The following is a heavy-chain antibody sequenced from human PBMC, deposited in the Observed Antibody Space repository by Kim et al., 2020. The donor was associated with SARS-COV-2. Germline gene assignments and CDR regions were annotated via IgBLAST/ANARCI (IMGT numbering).Heavy chain of an antibody. D-gene: IGHD3-9*01. CDR1: GFTFSNHW. Sequence: GGSLRLSCTASGFTFSNHWVDWVRQAPGKGLEWVGRIKRKTDGETTDYAASVKGRFTISRDDSKNTLYLQMNSLKTEDTAVYYCNTLLRYYVLLAVKYYYHRMDVWGQGPTVTVPS. CDR2: IKRKTDGETT. J-gene: IGHJ6*02. V-gene: IGHV3-15*01. CDR3: NTLLRYYVLLAVKYYYHRMDV.